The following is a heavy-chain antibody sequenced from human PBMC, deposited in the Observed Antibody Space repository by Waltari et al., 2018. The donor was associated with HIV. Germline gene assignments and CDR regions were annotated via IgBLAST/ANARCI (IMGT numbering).Heavy chain of an antibody. D-gene: IGHD3-10*01. CDR1: GFTFSSYE. Sequence: EVQLVEPGGGLVQPGGSLRLSCAAPGFTFSSYEMNWVRQAPGKGLELVSYISSSGSTIYYADSVKGRFTISRDNAKNSLYLQMNSLRAEDTAVYYCARDWGSGSYRWGQGTLVTVSS. V-gene: IGHV3-48*03. CDR2: ISSSGSTI. J-gene: IGHJ4*02. CDR3: ARDWGSGSYR.